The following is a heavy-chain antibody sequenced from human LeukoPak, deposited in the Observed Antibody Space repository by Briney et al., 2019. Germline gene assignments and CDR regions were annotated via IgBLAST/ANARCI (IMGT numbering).Heavy chain of an antibody. Sequence: SQTLSLTCAISGDSVSSNIAAWNWIRKSPSRGLEWLGRTYYRSKWYNDYAVSVKSRITINPDTSKNQFSLQLNSVTPEDTAVYYCAREVLTSGYSSPWGQGTLATVSS. D-gene: IGHD3-22*01. V-gene: IGHV6-1*01. CDR3: AREVLTSGYSSP. CDR1: GDSVSSNIAA. J-gene: IGHJ5*02. CDR2: TYYRSKWYN.